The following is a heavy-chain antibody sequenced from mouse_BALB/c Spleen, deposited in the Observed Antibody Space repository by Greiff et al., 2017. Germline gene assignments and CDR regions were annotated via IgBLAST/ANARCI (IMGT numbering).Heavy chain of an antibody. D-gene: IGHD2-4*01. CDR2: IYPGDGDT. Sequence: QVQLQQSGAELVRPGSSVKISCKASGYAFSSYWMNWVKQRPGQGLEWIGQIYPGDGDTNYNGKFKGKATLTADKSSSTAYMQLSSLTSEDSAVYFCARSTMITTYYFDYWGQGTTLTVSS. J-gene: IGHJ2*01. CDR1: GYAFSSYW. V-gene: IGHV1-80*01. CDR3: ARSTMITTYYFDY.